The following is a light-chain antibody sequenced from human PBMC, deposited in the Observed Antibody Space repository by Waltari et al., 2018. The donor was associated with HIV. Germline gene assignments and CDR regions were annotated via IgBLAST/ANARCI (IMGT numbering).Light chain of an antibody. Sequence: SYELTQPPSVSLSPGQTASLTCSGDASPKQYAYGYQQKPGQAPVLVIYTDSERPSGIPERFSGSSSGTTVTLTISGVQAEDEADYYCQSADSSGTSWVFGGGTKLTVL. V-gene: IGLV3-25*03. CDR1: ASPKQY. J-gene: IGLJ3*02. CDR3: QSADSSGTSWV. CDR2: TDS.